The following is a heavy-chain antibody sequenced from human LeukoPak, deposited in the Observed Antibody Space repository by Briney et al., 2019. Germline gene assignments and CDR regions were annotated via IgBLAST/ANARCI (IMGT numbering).Heavy chain of an antibody. J-gene: IGHJ6*02. CDR2: IYYSGST. D-gene: IGHD2-8*01. V-gene: IGHV4-39*01. CDR3: ARPVGYCTNGVCYTDGMDV. Sequence: PSETLSLTCTVSGGSISSSSYYWGWIRQPPGKGLEWIGSIYYSGSTYYNPSLKSRVTISVDTSKNQFSLKLSSVTAADTAVYYCARPVGYCTNGVCYTDGMDVWGQGTTVTVSS. CDR1: GGSISSSSYY.